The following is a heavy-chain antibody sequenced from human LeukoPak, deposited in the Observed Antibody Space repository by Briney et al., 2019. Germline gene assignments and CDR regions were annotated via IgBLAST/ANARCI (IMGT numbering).Heavy chain of an antibody. CDR2: ISWNSGSI. CDR3: AKDQRAMVRGVIYD. D-gene: IGHD3-10*01. CDR1: GFTVSSNY. J-gene: IGHJ6*04. Sequence: GGSLRLSCAASGFTVSSNYKSWVRQAPGKGLEWVSGISWNSGSIGYADSVKGRFTISRDNAKNSLYLQMNSLRAEDTALYYCAKDQRAMVRGVIYDWGKGTTVTISS. V-gene: IGHV3-9*01.